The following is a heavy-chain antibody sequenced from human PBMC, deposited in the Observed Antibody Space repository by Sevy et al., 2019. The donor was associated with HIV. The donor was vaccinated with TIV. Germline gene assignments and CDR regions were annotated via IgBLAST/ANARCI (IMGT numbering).Heavy chain of an antibody. CDR3: AAALYGSGSYDYYYGRDV. CDR1: GGTFSSYA. V-gene: IGHV1-69*13. Sequence: ASVKVSCKASGGTFSSYAISWVRQAPGQGLEWMGGIIPIFGTANYAQKFQGRVTITADESTSTAYMELSSLRSEDTAVYYCAAALYGSGSYDYYYGRDVWGQGTTVTVSS. D-gene: IGHD3-10*01. CDR2: IIPIFGTA. J-gene: IGHJ6*02.